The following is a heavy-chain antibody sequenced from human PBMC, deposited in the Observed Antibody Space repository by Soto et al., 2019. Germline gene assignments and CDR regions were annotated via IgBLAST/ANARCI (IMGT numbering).Heavy chain of an antibody. J-gene: IGHJ4*02. Sequence: SVKVSCKASGGTFSSYRINWVRQAPGQGLEWVGGIVPIYRTADYAQKFQGRVTITADEPARTAYLEVRSLKSQDTAVYYCARDSGAKLSSSWGQGTLVTVS. CDR1: GGTFSSYR. V-gene: IGHV1-69*13. D-gene: IGHD6-13*01. CDR3: ARDSGAKLSSS. CDR2: IVPIYRTA.